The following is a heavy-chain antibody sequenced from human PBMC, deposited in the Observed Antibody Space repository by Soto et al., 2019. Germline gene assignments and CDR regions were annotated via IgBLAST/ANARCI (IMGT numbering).Heavy chain of an antibody. CDR3: ARHHVRGRTIAGAAEF. Sequence: SETLSLTCAVYGGSLSGYYWSWIRQPPGKALEWLGEINHSGNTNYNPSLKSRVTISVDTSKNQLFLNLSSVTAADTAMYYCARHHVRGRTIAGAAEFWGQGTLVTVSS. J-gene: IGHJ4*02. CDR2: INHSGNT. CDR1: GGSLSGYY. D-gene: IGHD1-26*01. V-gene: IGHV4-34*01.